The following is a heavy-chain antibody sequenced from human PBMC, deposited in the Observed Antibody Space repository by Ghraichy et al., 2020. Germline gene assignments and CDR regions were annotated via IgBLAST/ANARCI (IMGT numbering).Heavy chain of an antibody. CDR3: TTDLGIWGMDV. CDR2: IKSKTDGGTA. V-gene: IGHV3-15*01. D-gene: IGHD2/OR15-2a*01. Sequence: GGSLRLSCVASGLTFTSAWMSWVRQAPRRGLEWVGSIKSKTDGGTADYAAPVKGRFTISRDDSKNTLSLQMNSLKTEDTAVYYCTTDLGIWGMDVWGQGTTVTVSS. J-gene: IGHJ6*02. CDR1: GLTFTSAW.